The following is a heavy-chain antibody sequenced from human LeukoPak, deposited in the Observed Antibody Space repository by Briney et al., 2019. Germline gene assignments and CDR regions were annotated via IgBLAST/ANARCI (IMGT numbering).Heavy chain of an antibody. V-gene: IGHV4-34*01. CDR3: ARGLGPSRRWFDP. CDR2: INHSGST. J-gene: IGHJ5*02. D-gene: IGHD3-10*01. Sequence: SETLSLTCAVYGGSLSGYYWSWIRQPPGKGLEWIGEINHSGSTNYNPSLKSRVTISVDTSKNQFSLKLSSVTAADTAVYYCARGLGPSRRWFDPWGQGTLVTVSS. CDR1: GGSLSGYY.